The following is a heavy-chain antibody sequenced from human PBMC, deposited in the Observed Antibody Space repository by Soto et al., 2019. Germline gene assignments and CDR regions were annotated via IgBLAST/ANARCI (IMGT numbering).Heavy chain of an antibody. J-gene: IGHJ5*02. Sequence: PSETLSLTCTVSGASIGSSYWSWIRQPPGKGLEWMGYIFYSGSTNYSPSLNSRVSITVDTSKNQLSLNLSSVTAADTAVYYCARVSGSSGWFDPWGQGTLVTVSS. D-gene: IGHD6-6*01. CDR1: GASIGSSY. CDR3: ARVSGSSGWFDP. V-gene: IGHV4-59*01. CDR2: IFYSGST.